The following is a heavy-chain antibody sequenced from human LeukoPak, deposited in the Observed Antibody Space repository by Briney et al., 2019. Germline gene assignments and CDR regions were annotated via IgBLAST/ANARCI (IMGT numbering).Heavy chain of an antibody. CDR3: AREWGFFDNYYLDV. CDR1: GDSISTYH. CDR2: MQSSGNS. Sequence: SETLSLTCTVSGDSISTYHWNWIRKPPGKGLEWIAFMQSSGNSNYNPSLKSRVTMFVDTSKNQFVLNLRSVTAADTAVYYCAREWGFFDNYYLDVWGKGTTVTVSS. D-gene: IGHD3/OR15-3a*01. J-gene: IGHJ6*03. V-gene: IGHV4-59*01.